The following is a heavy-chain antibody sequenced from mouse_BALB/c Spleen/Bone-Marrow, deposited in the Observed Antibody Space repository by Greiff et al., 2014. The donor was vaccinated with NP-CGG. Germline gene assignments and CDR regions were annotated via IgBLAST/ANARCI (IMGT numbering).Heavy chain of an antibody. CDR1: GYTFSRYW. J-gene: IGHJ3*01. V-gene: IGHV1-9*01. Sequence: QVQLKESGAELMKPGASVKISCKATGYTFSRYWIEWVKQRPGHGLEWIGEILPGSGSTNYNEKFKGKATSTADTSSNTAYMQLSSLTSEDSAVYYCARNYGNYVWFANWGQGTLVTVSA. D-gene: IGHD2-1*01. CDR3: ARNYGNYVWFAN. CDR2: ILPGSGST.